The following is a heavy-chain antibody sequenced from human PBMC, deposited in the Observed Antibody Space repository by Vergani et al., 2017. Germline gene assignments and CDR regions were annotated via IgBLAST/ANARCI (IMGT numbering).Heavy chain of an antibody. Sequence: QVQLQESGPGLVKPSGTLSLICAVSGGSISSSNWWSWVRQPPGKGLEWIGEIYHSGSTNYNPSLKSRVTISVDKSKNQFSLKLSSVTAADTAVYYCARDRLYCSSTSCYGHWFDPWGQGTLVTVSS. CDR3: ARDRLYCSSTSCYGHWFDP. CDR2: IYHSGST. CDR1: GGSISSSNW. J-gene: IGHJ5*02. D-gene: IGHD2-2*01. V-gene: IGHV4-4*02.